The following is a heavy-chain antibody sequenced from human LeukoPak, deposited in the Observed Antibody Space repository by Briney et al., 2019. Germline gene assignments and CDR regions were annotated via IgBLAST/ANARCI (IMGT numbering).Heavy chain of an antibody. CDR3: AKGGYEYDSSGHNYFDY. CDR2: ISRSGSTK. V-gene: IGHV3-11*04. CDR1: GFTFSDYN. D-gene: IGHD3-22*01. J-gene: IGHJ4*02. Sequence: GGSLRPSCAASGFTFSDYNMRWIRQAPGKGLEWVSSISRSGSTKYYADSVKGRFTISRDNSKNTLSLQMNSLRAEDTAVYYCAKGGYEYDSSGHNYFDYWGQGTLVAVSS.